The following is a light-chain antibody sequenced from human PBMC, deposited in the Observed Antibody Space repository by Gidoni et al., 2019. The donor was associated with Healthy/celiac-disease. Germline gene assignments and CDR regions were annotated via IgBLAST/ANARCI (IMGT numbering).Light chain of an antibody. CDR1: QGVINY. J-gene: IGKJ1*01. CDR3: QMYNSAPET. V-gene: IGKV1-27*01. Sequence: DIQMTQSPSSLSASVGDRVTITCRASQGVINYLAWYQQKPEKVPKLMIYAASTLQSGVPSRFSVSGSGTYFTLTISSLQHEDVATYYSQMYNSAPETFGQGTKVEIK. CDR2: AAS.